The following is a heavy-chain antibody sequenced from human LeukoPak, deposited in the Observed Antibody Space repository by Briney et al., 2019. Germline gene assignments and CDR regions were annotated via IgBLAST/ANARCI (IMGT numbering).Heavy chain of an antibody. J-gene: IGHJ4*02. V-gene: IGHV3-33*01. Sequence: GKSLRLSCAASGFTFSSYGMHWVRQAPGKGLEWVAVIWYYGSNKYYADSVKGRFTISRDNSKNTLYLQMNSLRAEDTAVYYCAREFGVRGNDYWGQGTLVAVSS. D-gene: IGHD3-10*01. CDR2: IWYYGSNK. CDR3: AREFGVRGNDY. CDR1: GFTFSSYG.